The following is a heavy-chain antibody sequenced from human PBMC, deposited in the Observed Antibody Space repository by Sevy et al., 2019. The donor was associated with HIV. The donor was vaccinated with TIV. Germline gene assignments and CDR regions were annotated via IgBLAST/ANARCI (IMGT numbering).Heavy chain of an antibody. CDR1: EFTFSSYA. D-gene: IGHD2-15*01. Sequence: GGSLRLSCSASEFTFSSYAMRWVRQAPGKGLEWVSSISGSGRFTYYADFVEGRFIISRDNSKNTLSVQRNSLRAEDTAVYYCAKGFCSGATCPRDYYYYGMDVWGQGTTVTV. CDR3: AKGFCSGATCPRDYYYYGMDV. V-gene: IGHV3-23*01. CDR2: ISGSGRFT. J-gene: IGHJ6*02.